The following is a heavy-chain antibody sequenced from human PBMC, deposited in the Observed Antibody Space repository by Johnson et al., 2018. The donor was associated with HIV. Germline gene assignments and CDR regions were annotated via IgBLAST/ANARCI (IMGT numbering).Heavy chain of an antibody. Sequence: VQLVESGGGVVQPGRSLRLSCAASGFTFSSYAMHWVRQAPGKGLEWVANIKPDGSDIYYGDSMKGRFTISRDNAKNSLYLQLNSLRAEDTAVYYCARLIAVVIDGFDIWGQGTTVTVSS. V-gene: IGHV3-7*03. J-gene: IGHJ3*02. CDR3: ARLIAVVIDGFDI. CDR2: IKPDGSDI. CDR1: GFTFSSYA. D-gene: IGHD3-22*01.